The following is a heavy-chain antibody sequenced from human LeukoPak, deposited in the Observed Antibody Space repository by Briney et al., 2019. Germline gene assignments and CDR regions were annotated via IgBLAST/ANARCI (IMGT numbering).Heavy chain of an antibody. D-gene: IGHD4-23*01. CDR3: AREDYGGNSWGAFDI. CDR1: GYTFTSYY. Sequence: ASVKVSCKASGYTFTSYYMHWVRQAPGQGLEWMGIINPSGGSTSYAQKFQGRVTMTRDTSTSTVYMEPSSLRSEDTAVYYCAREDYGGNSWGAFDIWGQGTMVTVSS. CDR2: INPSGGST. J-gene: IGHJ3*02. V-gene: IGHV1-46*01.